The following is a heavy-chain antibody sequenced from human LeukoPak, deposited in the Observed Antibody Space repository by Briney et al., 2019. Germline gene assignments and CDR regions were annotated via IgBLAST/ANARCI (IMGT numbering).Heavy chain of an antibody. J-gene: IGHJ4*02. D-gene: IGHD1-26*01. CDR1: GFTVSSNS. CDR2: IYSGGNT. CDR3: AKEALVRVFDY. V-gene: IGHV3-66*02. Sequence: GGSLRLSCAVSGFTVSSNSMSWVRQAPGKGLEWVSFIYSGGNTHYSDSVKGRFTISRDNSKNTLYLQMNSLRAEDTAVYYCAKEALVRVFDYWGQGTLVTVSS.